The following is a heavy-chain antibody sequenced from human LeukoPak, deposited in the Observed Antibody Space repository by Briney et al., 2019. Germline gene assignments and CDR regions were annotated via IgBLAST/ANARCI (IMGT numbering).Heavy chain of an antibody. D-gene: IGHD3-10*01. CDR2: INHSGST. J-gene: IGHJ4*02. V-gene: IGHV4-34*01. Sequence: SETLSLTCAVYGGSFSGYYWSWIRQPPGKGLEWTGEINHSGSTNYNPSLKSRVTISVDTSKNQFSLKLSFVTAADTAIYYCARVYDSGIMDYWGQGTLVTVSS. CDR1: GGSFSGYY. CDR3: ARVYDSGIMDY.